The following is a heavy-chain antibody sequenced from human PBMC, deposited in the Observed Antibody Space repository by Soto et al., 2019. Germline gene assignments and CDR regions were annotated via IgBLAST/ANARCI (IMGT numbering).Heavy chain of an antibody. D-gene: IGHD3-9*01. Sequence: SVKVSCKASGGTFSSYTISWVRQAPGQGLEWMGRIIPILGIANYAQKFQGRVTITADKSTSTAYMELSSLRSEDTAVYYCARDYDILTGYPDVWGQGTTVTVSS. CDR2: IIPILGIA. CDR1: GGTFSSYT. J-gene: IGHJ6*02. CDR3: ARDYDILTGYPDV. V-gene: IGHV1-69*04.